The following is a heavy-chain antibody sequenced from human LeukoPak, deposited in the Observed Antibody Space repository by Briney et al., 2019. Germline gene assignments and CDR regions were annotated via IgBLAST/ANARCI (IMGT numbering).Heavy chain of an antibody. D-gene: IGHD2-2*01. Sequence: SETLSLTCAVYGGSFSGYYWSWIRQPPGKGLEWIGEINHSGSTNYNPSLKSRVTISVDTSKNQFSLKLSSVTAADTAVYYCARQRGVIVVVPAALKTYSRWCDPWGQGTLVTVSS. CDR3: ARQRGVIVVVPAALKTYSRWCDP. CDR2: INHSGST. V-gene: IGHV4-34*01. CDR1: GGSFSGYY. J-gene: IGHJ5*02.